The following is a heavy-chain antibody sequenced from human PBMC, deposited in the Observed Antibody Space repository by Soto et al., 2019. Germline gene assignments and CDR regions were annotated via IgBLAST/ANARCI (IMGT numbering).Heavy chain of an antibody. V-gene: IGHV4-59*01. CDR3: ARGYCSGGSCWPFDP. D-gene: IGHD2-15*01. CDR2: IYYSGST. J-gene: IGHJ5*02. CDR1: GGSISSYY. Sequence: PSETLSLTCSVSGGSISSYYWSWIRQPPGKGLEWIGYIYYSGSTNYNPSLKSRVTISVDTSKNQFSLKLSSVTAADTAVYYCARGYCSGGSCWPFDPWGQGTLVTVS.